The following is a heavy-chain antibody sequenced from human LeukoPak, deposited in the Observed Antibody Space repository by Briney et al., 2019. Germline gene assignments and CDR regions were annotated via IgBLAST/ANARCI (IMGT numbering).Heavy chain of an antibody. Sequence: ASVKVSCKASGYTFTSFGISWERQAPGQGLEWMGWISAYNRNTNYAQKLQGRVTMTTDTSTSTAYMELRSLRSDDTAVYYCARLLSGSGFDPWGQGTLVTVSS. CDR2: ISAYNRNT. J-gene: IGHJ5*02. D-gene: IGHD3-10*01. CDR1: GYTFTSFG. CDR3: ARLLSGSGFDP. V-gene: IGHV1-18*01.